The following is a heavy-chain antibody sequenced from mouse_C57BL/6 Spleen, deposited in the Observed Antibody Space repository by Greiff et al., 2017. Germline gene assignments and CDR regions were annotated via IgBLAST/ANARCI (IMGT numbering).Heavy chain of an antibody. CDR3: TSYGYPFAY. Sequence: QVHVKQSGAELVRPGASVTLSCKASGYTFTDYEMHWVKQTPVHGLEWIGAIDPETGGTAYNQKFKGKAILTADKSSSTAYMELRSLTSEDSAVYYCTSYGYPFAYWGQGTLVTVSA. CDR1: GYTFTDYE. J-gene: IGHJ3*01. V-gene: IGHV1-15*01. CDR2: IDPETGGT. D-gene: IGHD2-2*01.